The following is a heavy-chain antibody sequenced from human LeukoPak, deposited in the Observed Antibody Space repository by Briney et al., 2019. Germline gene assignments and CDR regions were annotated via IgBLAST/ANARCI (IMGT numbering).Heavy chain of an antibody. CDR3: ASPSYSSSWYLTGGGFDY. Sequence: GGSLRLSCAASGFTVSSNYMSWVRQAPGKGLEWVSVIYSGGSTYYADSVKGRFTISRDNSKNTLYLQMNSLRAEDTAVYYCASPSYSSSWYLTGGGFDYWGQGTLVTVSS. J-gene: IGHJ4*02. D-gene: IGHD6-13*01. CDR2: IYSGGST. CDR1: GFTVSSNY. V-gene: IGHV3-66*01.